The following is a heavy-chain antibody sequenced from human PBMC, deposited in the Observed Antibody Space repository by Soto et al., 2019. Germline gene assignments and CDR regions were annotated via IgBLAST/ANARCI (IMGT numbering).Heavy chain of an antibody. J-gene: IGHJ6*03. V-gene: IGHV5-51*01. D-gene: IGHD3-3*01. CDR3: ARQLHWSGYSPLKQAPQRAAPPQKNYYYYYMDV. Sequence: PGESLKISCKGSGYSFTSYWIGRVRQMPGKGLEWMGIIYPGDSDTRYSPSFQGQVTISADKSISTAYLQWSSLKASDTAMYYCARQLHWSGYSPLKQAPQRAAPPQKNYYYYYMDVWGKGTTVTVSS. CDR1: GYSFTSYW. CDR2: IYPGDSDT.